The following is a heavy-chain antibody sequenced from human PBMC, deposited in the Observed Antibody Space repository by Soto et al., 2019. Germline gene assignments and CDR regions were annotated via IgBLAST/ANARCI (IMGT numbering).Heavy chain of an antibody. Sequence: SGPTLVNPTQTLTLTCTFSGFSLSTSGVGVGWIRQPPGKALEWLVLIYWDDDKRYSPSLKSRLTITKDTSKNQVVLTMTNMDPVDTAKYYCAHGSSPSQDSSGYYYQKYYYYGMDVCGQGTTLTVSS. CDR2: IYWDDDK. J-gene: IGHJ6*02. D-gene: IGHD3-22*01. CDR3: AHGSSPSQDSSGYYYQKYYYYGMDV. V-gene: IGHV2-5*02. CDR1: GFSLSTSGVG.